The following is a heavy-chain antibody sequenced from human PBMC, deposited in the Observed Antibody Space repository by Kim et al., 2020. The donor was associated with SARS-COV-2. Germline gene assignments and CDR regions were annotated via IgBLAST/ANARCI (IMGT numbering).Heavy chain of an antibody. V-gene: IGHV3-23*01. CDR3: AKQLWVTTANTGGDFFNS. D-gene: IGHD4-17*01. CDR2: ISGSGRST. Sequence: GGSLRLSCVASGFPFTTYTMNWVRQAPGKGLEWVSGISGSGRSTYYADSVKGRFTVSRDNSKNTLYLQMNSLRIEDTAVYYCAKQLWVTTANTGGDFFNSWGQR. CDR1: GFPFTTYT. J-gene: IGHJ5*02.